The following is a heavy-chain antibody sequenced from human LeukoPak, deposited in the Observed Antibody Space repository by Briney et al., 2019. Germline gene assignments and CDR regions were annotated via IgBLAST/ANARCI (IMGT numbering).Heavy chain of an antibody. Sequence: SETLSLTCTVSGGSLSSYYWSWVRQPPGKGLEWIGYIYYSGITNYNPSLKSRVTISVDTSKNQFSLKLSSVTAADTAVYYCARDPAYGSGSEDAFDIWGQGTMVTVSS. V-gene: IGHV4-59*01. CDR2: IYYSGIT. J-gene: IGHJ3*02. CDR3: ARDPAYGSGSEDAFDI. D-gene: IGHD3-10*01. CDR1: GGSLSSYY.